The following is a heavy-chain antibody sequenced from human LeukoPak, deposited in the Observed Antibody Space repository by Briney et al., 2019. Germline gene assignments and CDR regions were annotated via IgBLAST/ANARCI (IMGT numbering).Heavy chain of an antibody. V-gene: IGHV4-34*01. CDR3: AGGTTPGAF. CDR1: GGSFSGYY. D-gene: IGHD1-26*01. CDR2: INHSGST. Sequence: SETLSLTCAVYGGSFSGYYWTWIRQPPGKGLEWIGEINHSGSTNYNPSLKSRVTISIDTSKNQISLNLTSVTAADTALYYCAGGTTPGAFWGQGTLATVSS. J-gene: IGHJ4*02.